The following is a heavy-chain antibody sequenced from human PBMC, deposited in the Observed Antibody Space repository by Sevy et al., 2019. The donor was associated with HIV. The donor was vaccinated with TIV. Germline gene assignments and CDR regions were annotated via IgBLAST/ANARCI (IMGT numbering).Heavy chain of an antibody. Sequence: SETLSLTCTVSGGSISSSSYYWGWIRQPPGKGLEWIGNIYYSGSTYYNPSLKSRVTISVDTSKNQFSLKLSSVTAADTAVYYCARGALYYYYGMDVWGQGTTVTVSS. CDR1: GGSISSSSYY. CDR3: ARGALYYYYGMDV. V-gene: IGHV4-39*01. CDR2: IYYSGST. J-gene: IGHJ6*02. D-gene: IGHD1-26*01.